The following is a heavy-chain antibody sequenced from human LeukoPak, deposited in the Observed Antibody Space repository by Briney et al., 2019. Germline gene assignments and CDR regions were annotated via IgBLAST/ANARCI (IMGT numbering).Heavy chain of an antibody. CDR1: GFTFSDYY. CDR3: ARVKVGTTNRFDY. Sequence: GGSLRLSCAASGFTFSDYYMTCIRQAPGKGLECVSYISSSSDYTNYPDSVKGRFTISRDNAKNSLYLQMNSLRAEDTAVYYCARVKVGTTNRFDYWGQGTLVTVSS. CDR2: ISSSSDYT. J-gene: IGHJ4*02. D-gene: IGHD1-26*01. V-gene: IGHV3-11*05.